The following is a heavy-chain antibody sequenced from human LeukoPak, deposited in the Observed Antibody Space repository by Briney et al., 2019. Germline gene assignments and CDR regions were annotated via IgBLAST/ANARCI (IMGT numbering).Heavy chain of an antibody. V-gene: IGHV4-59*13. J-gene: IGHJ4*02. CDR1: GVSISSNY. Sequence: PSETLSLTCTVSGVSISSNYWSWIRQPLGKGLEWIGYTHNSGDTNYNPSLKSRVTISMDTPKNQLSLSLSSVTAADTAVYFCAGYDHSNVLAYWGRGTLVTVSS. CDR2: THNSGDT. CDR3: AGYDHSNVLAY. D-gene: IGHD4-11*01.